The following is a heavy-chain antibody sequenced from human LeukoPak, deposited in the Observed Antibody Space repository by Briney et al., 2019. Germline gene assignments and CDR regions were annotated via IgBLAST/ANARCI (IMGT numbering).Heavy chain of an antibody. J-gene: IGHJ4*02. V-gene: IGHV3-48*01. D-gene: IGHD2-2*01. CDR2: VSKITHRK. CDR3: VRDPDALDF. Sequence: GGSLRLSCAASGFTISSYSMNWVRRAPGKGLEWVSYVSKITHRKLYADSVRGRFTISRDDVTNSLYLQMDSLRVEDTAVYYCVRDPDALDFWGRGTQVIVSS. CDR1: GFTISSYS.